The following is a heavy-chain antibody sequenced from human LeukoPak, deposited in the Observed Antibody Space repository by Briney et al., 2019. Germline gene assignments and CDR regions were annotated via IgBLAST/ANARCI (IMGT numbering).Heavy chain of an antibody. Sequence: PGGSLRLSCAASGFTFSSYAMSWVRQAPGEGLEWVSGISGIGGSTHYADSVKGRFTISRDNSKNTLYLQMNSLRVEDTAVYYCAKDMVRGVIRWFDPWGQGTLVTVSS. CDR3: AKDMVRGVIRWFDP. J-gene: IGHJ5*02. D-gene: IGHD3-10*01. V-gene: IGHV3-23*01. CDR1: GFTFSSYA. CDR2: ISGIGGST.